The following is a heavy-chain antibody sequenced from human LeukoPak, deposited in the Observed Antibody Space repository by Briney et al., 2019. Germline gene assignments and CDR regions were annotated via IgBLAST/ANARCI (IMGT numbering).Heavy chain of an antibody. V-gene: IGHV3-30*02. Sequence: GVSLRLSCAASGFTFRSYCMHWVRQAPGKGLGWVAFIRSDGSNKYYADSVKGRFTISRDNSKNTLYLQMNRLRAEDTAVYYCAKDLRVRGVIGWGQGTMVTVSS. D-gene: IGHD3-10*01. CDR2: IRSDGSNK. CDR1: GFTFRSYC. CDR3: AKDLRVRGVIG. J-gene: IGHJ3*01.